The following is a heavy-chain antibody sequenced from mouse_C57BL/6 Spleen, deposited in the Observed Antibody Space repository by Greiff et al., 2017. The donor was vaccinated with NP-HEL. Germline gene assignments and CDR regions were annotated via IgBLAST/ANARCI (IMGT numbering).Heavy chain of an antibody. Sequence: EVQLQQSGPELVKPGASVKISCKASGYTFTDYYMNWVKQSHGKSLEWIGDINPNNGGTSYNQKFKGKATLTVDKSSSTAYMELRSLTSEESAVYYCARRLPIDYWGQGTTLTGSA. CDR2: INPNNGGT. CDR3: ARRLPIDY. V-gene: IGHV1-26*01. CDR1: GYTFTDYY. J-gene: IGHJ2*01.